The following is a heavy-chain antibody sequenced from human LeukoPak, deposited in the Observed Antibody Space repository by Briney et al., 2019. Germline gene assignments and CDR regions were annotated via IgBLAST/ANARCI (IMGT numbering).Heavy chain of an antibody. CDR3: AKWEVVRDAFDI. CDR1: GFTFSSYG. V-gene: IGHV3-30*18. CDR2: ISYDGSNK. J-gene: IGHJ3*02. D-gene: IGHD3-10*01. Sequence: PGRSLRLSCAASGFTFSSYGMHWVRQAPGKGLEWVAVISYDGSNKYYADSVKGRFTISRDNSKNTLYLQMNSLRAEDTAVYYCAKWEVVRDAFDIWGQGTMVTVSS.